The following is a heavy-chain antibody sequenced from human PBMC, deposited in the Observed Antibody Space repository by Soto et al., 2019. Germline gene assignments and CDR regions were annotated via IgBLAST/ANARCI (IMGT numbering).Heavy chain of an antibody. CDR3: AKVPYSCGWRPLGLYFDY. Sequence: PGGSLRLSCAASGFTFSSYAMSWVRQAPGKGLEWVSAISGSGGSTYYADSVKGRFTISRDNSKNTLYLQMNSLRAEDTAVYYCAKVPYSCGWRPLGLYFDYWGQGTLVTVSS. CDR1: GFTFSSYA. D-gene: IGHD6-19*01. CDR2: ISGSGGST. J-gene: IGHJ4*02. V-gene: IGHV3-23*01.